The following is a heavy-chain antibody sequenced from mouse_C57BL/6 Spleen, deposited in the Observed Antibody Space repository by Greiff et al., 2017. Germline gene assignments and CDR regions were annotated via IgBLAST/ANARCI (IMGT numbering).Heavy chain of an antibody. CDR2: IDPSDSET. J-gene: IGHJ2*01. V-gene: IGHV1-52*01. D-gene: IGHD2-3*01. CDR1: GYTFTSYW. Sequence: QVQLQQSGAELVRPGSSVKLSCKASGYTFTSYWMHWVKQRPIQGLEWIGNIDPSDSETHYNQKFKDKATLTVCKSSSTAYMQLSSLTSEDSAVYYCARDGYYGRETYYFDYWGQGTTLTVSS. CDR3: ARDGYYGRETYYFDY.